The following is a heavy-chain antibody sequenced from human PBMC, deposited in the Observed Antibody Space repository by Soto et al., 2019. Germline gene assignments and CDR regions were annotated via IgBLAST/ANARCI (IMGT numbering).Heavy chain of an antibody. J-gene: IGHJ6*02. CDR3: ARDSGGDYGFGMDX. CDR2: VYYRGST. D-gene: IGHD3-10*01. Sequence: SETLSLTCTVSGYSLSRGDYYGSWIRQPPGKGLEGIGYVYYRGSTYYNLSLKSRVTISVDTSKNQFSLRLSSVTAADTAVYYCARDSGGDYGFGMDXWGQGTTVTVSS. V-gene: IGHV4-30-4*01. CDR1: GYSLSRGDYY.